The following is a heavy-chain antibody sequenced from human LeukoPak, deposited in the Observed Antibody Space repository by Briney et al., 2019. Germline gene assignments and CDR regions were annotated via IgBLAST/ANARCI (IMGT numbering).Heavy chain of an antibody. D-gene: IGHD1-1*01. CDR2: IYYSGNT. Sequence: SETLSLTCTVSGGSMTTYYWNWIRQPPGKGLEWIGNIYYSGNTNYNPSLKSRVTMSLDTSKNQFSLKLTSATAADTAVYYCASLSLWNFFQYWGQGTLVPVSS. CDR3: ASLSLWNFFQY. CDR1: GGSMTTYY. V-gene: IGHV4-59*01. J-gene: IGHJ4*02.